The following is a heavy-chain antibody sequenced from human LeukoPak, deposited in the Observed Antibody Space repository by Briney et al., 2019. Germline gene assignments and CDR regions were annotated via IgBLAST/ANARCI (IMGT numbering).Heavy chain of an antibody. CDR2: IYYSGSR. Sequence: SETLSPACSLSSGSISSSSSYWGWIRQPPGKGLEWIGSIYYSGSRFDNPAAKSRGTRSGATSKNQFSLKLSSVTAADTAVYYCATGQRYYGSGSYYRLNWFDPWGQGTLVTVSS. J-gene: IGHJ5*02. CDR3: ATGQRYYGSGSYYRLNWFDP. CDR1: SGSISSSSSY. V-gene: IGHV4-39*01. D-gene: IGHD3-10*01.